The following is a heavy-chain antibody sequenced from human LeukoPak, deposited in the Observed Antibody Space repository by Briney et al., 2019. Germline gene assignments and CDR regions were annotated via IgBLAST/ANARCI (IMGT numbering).Heavy chain of an antibody. CDR1: GYTFIDYY. CDR2: ISPNSGGT. Sequence: ASVKVSCKASGYTFIDYYMHWMRQAPGQGLEWIGWISPNSGGTKYVQKFQGRVTMTRDTSITTVYMELSGLSFDDTAVYYCARGGGRYSVDYWGQGTLVIVSS. V-gene: IGHV1-2*02. CDR3: ARGGGRYSVDY. D-gene: IGHD1-26*01. J-gene: IGHJ4*02.